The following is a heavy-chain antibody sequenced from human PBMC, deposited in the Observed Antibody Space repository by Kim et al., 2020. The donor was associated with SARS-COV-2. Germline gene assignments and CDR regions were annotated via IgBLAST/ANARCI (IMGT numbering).Heavy chain of an antibody. D-gene: IGHD1-1*01. V-gene: IGHV3-66*01. J-gene: IGHJ4*02. CDR2: IYDGGST. CDR3: AKSVGTYLDY. CDR1: GFTVSGSF. Sequence: GGSLRLSCADSGFTVSGSFMSWVRQAPGKGLEWVSLIYDGGSTYYADSVTDRFTISTDNSKSTLYLQMNSLRAEDTAVYYCAKSVGTYLDYWGQGTLVTVSS.